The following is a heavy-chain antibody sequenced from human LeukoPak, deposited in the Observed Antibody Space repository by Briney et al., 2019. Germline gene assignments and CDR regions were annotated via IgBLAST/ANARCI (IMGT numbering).Heavy chain of an antibody. J-gene: IGHJ6*02. Sequence: SQTLSLTCAVSGGSISSGGYSWSWIRQPPGKGLECIGYIYHSGSTYYNPSLKSRVTISVDRSKNQFSLKLSSVTAADTAVYYCAAGGVVRMDVWGQGTTVTVSS. CDR3: AAGGVVRMDV. CDR1: GGSISSGGYS. V-gene: IGHV4-30-2*01. D-gene: IGHD2-2*01. CDR2: IYHSGST.